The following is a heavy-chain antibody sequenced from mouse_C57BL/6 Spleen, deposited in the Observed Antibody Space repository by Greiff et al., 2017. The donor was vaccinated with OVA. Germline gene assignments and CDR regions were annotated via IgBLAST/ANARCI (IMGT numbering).Heavy chain of an antibody. V-gene: IGHV1-82*01. CDR1: GYAFSSSW. CDR3: ARPPFLV. J-gene: IGHJ2*02. CDR2: IYPGDGDT. Sequence: VQLKESGPELVKPGASVKISCKASGYAFSSSWMNWVKQRPGKGLEWIGRIYPGDGDTNYNGKFKGKATLTADKSSSTAYMQLSSLTSEDSSVSFCARPPFLVWGPGPSLPVSS.